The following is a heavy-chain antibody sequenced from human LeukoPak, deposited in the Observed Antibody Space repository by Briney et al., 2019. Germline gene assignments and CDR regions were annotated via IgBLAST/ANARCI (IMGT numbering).Heavy chain of an antibody. CDR2: INPNSGGT. V-gene: IGHV1-2*02. D-gene: IGHD3-10*01. CDR1: GYTFTGYY. CDR3: ARDMGLLWFGELFNDEPHYMDV. Sequence: ASVKVSCKASGYTFTGYYMHWVRQAPGQGLEWMGWINPNSGGTNYAQKLQGRVTMTRDTSISTAYMELSRLRSDDTAVYYCARDMGLLWFGELFNDEPHYMDVWGKGTTVTISS. J-gene: IGHJ6*03.